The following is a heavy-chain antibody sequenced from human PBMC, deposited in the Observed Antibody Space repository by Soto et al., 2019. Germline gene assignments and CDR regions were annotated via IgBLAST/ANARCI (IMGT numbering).Heavy chain of an antibody. Sequence: EVQLVESGGGLVQPGGSLRLSCAASGFTVSSNYMSWVRQAPGKGLEWVSVIYIGGSTYYADSVKGRFTISRHNSKNTLYLQMNSLRAEDTAVYYCASGGSNYYGSGDPYYYGMDVWGQGTTVTVSS. D-gene: IGHD3-10*01. CDR3: ASGGSNYYGSGDPYYYGMDV. V-gene: IGHV3-53*04. CDR1: GFTVSSNY. J-gene: IGHJ6*02. CDR2: IYIGGST.